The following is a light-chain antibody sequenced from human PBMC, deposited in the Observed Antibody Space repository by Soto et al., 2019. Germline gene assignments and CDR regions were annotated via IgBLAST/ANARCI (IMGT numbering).Light chain of an antibody. CDR3: QQSYSTPRT. CDR2: AAS. Sequence: DIQLTQSPSSLSASVCDRVTITCRASQSISSYLNWYQQKPGKVPKLLIYAASSLQSGVPSRFSGSGSGTDFTLTISSLQPEDFATYYCQQSYSTPRTFGQGTKVDIK. CDR1: QSISSY. J-gene: IGKJ1*01. V-gene: IGKV1-39*01.